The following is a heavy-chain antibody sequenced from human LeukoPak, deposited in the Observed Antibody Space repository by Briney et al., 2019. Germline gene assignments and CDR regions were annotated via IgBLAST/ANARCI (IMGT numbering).Heavy chain of an antibody. CDR3: AKFLPTHIVVANYYFDY. D-gene: IGHD2-15*01. J-gene: IGHJ4*02. Sequence: TGGSLRLSCAASGFTFSSYAMSWVRQAPGKGLERVSAISGSGGSTYYADSVKGRFTISRDNSKNTLYLQMNSLRAEDTAVYYCAKFLPTHIVVANYYFDYWGQGTLVTVSS. CDR2: ISGSGGST. CDR1: GFTFSSYA. V-gene: IGHV3-23*01.